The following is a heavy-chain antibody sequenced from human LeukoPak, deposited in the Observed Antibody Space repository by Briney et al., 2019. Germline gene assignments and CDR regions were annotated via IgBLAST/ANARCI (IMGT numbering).Heavy chain of an antibody. Sequence: SETLSLTCTVSGGSISRNDWGWIRQPPGKGLEWIGIMSGSGSTSYSPSLESRVTISLDTSKNQFSLKLNSVTAADTAVYYCASGPWELDYWGQGILVTVSS. J-gene: IGHJ4*02. CDR1: GGSISRND. V-gene: IGHV4-59*08. D-gene: IGHD1-26*01. CDR2: MSGSGST. CDR3: ASGPWELDY.